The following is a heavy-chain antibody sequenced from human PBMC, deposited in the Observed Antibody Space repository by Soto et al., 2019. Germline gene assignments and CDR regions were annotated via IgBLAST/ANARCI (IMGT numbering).Heavy chain of an antibody. D-gene: IGHD3-10*01. J-gene: IGHJ4*02. CDR2: ISSSSYT. V-gene: IGHV3-11*06. CDR1: GFTFSDYY. CDR3: ASGLLWFEELLPKALDY. Sequence: PGGSLRLSCAASGFTFSDYYMSWIRQAPGKGLEWVSYISSSSYTNYADSVKGRFTLSRDNSKNTLYLQMNSLRAEDTAVYYCASGLLWFEELLPKALDYWGQGTLVTVSS.